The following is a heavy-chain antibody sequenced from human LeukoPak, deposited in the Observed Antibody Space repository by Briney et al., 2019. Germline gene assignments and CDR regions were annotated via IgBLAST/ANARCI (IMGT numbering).Heavy chain of an antibody. CDR1: GFTFTGYY. J-gene: IGHJ4*02. CDR2: INPHSGGT. Sequence: ASVKVSCKASGFTFTGYYIHGVRQAPGQGLEWMGYINPHSGGTSSPQKFQGRVTMTTDTSISAAYMELCSLISDDTAMYYCVREGSELLSKNFDYWGQGTLVTVSS. V-gene: IGHV1-2*02. D-gene: IGHD2-21*02. CDR3: VREGSELLSKNFDY.